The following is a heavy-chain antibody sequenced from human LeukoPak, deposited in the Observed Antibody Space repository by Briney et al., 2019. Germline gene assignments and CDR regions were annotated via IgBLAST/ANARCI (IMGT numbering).Heavy chain of an antibody. Sequence: GSLRLSFAASGFTLDDYTMQLVRQAPGEGPEWVSLISWDGGSTYYADSVKGRFTISRDNSKNTLYLQMNSLRAEDTAVYYCAREDGDYRYFDYWGQGTLVTVSS. CDR3: AREDGDYRYFDY. D-gene: IGHD4-17*01. CDR1: GFTLDDYT. CDR2: ISWDGGST. V-gene: IGHV3-43*01. J-gene: IGHJ4*02.